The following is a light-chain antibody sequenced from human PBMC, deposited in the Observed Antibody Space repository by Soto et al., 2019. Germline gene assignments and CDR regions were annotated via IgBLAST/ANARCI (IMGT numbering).Light chain of an antibody. CDR2: DAS. J-gene: IGKJ5*01. CDR3: QQRSNWQGIT. Sequence: EIVLTQSPATLSLSPGERATLSCRASQSVSSYLAWYQQKPGQAPRLLIYDASNRATGIPARFSGSGSGTDFTLTISSLEPEDFAVYYCQQRSNWQGITFGQGTRLET. CDR1: QSVSSY. V-gene: IGKV3-11*01.